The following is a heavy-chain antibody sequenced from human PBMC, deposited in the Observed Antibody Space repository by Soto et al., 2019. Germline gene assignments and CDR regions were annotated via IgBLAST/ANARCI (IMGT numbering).Heavy chain of an antibody. V-gene: IGHV1-3*01. CDR2: INAGNGNT. J-gene: IGHJ6*02. D-gene: IGHD3-22*01. CDR3: ARDFSLEVSSGYSDYYYYGMDV. Sequence: QVQLVQSGAEVKKPGASVKVSCKSSGYTFTSYAVHWVRQAPGQRLEWMAWINAGNGNTKYSQKFQGRVTITRDTSASTAYLELSSLRSEDTAVYVCARDFSLEVSSGYSDYYYYGMDVWGQGTKVTVSS. CDR1: GYTFTSYA.